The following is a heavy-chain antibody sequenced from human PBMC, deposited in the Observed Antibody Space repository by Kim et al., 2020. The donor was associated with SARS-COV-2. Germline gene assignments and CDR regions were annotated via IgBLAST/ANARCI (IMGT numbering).Heavy chain of an antibody. Sequence: SETLSLTCTVSGGSVSSGSYYWSWIRQPPGKGLEWIGYMYSSGSTNSNPSLKNRVTISIDTSNNQFSLKLSSVTAADTAMYYCARESYYGGYLSWGQGT. CDR1: GGSVSSGSYY. D-gene: IGHD4-17*01. J-gene: IGHJ5*02. CDR2: MYSSGST. V-gene: IGHV4-61*01. CDR3: ARESYYGGYLS.